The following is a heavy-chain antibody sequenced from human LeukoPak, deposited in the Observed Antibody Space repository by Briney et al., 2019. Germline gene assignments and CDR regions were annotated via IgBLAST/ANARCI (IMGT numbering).Heavy chain of an antibody. V-gene: IGHV4-39*01. D-gene: IGHD3-22*01. CDR3: ARGRSYYYDSSGYYLYY. J-gene: IGHJ4*02. CDR1: GGSTGSSSYY. CDR2: IYYSGST. Sequence: SETLSLACTVSGGSTGSSSYYWGWIRQPPGKGLEWIGSIYYSGSTYYNSSLKSRVTISVDTSKNQFSLKLSSVTAADTAVYYCARGRSYYYDSSGYYLYYWGQGTLVTVSS.